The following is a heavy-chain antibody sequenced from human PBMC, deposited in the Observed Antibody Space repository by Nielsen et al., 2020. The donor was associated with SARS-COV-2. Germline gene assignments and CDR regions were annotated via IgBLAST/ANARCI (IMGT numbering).Heavy chain of an antibody. Sequence: GGSLRLSCAASGFTFSSYAMSWVRQAPGKGLEWVAVIWFDGSNKYYADSVKGRFTISRDNSKNTLYLQMNSLRAEDTAVYYCAREERYYYYGLDVWGQGTTVTVSS. J-gene: IGHJ6*02. CDR2: IWFDGSNK. D-gene: IGHD1-26*01. CDR1: GFTFSSYA. CDR3: AREERYYYYGLDV. V-gene: IGHV3-33*08.